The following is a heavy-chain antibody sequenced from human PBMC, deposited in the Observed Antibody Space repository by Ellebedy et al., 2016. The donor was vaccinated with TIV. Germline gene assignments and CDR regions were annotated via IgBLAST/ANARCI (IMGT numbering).Heavy chain of an antibody. CDR1: GFSLPTSGLC. Sequence: SGPTLVKPTPTLTLTCTFAGFSLPTSGLCVSWIRQPPGQALEWIASIDWEGDKYYNKSLKTRLAISSDTSKTQVILTIPNMDPVDTSTSYCARYTTSSRHVDYWGQGTLVTVSS. CDR2: IDWEGDK. CDR3: ARYTTSSRHVDY. V-gene: IGHV2-70*12. D-gene: IGHD3-16*02. J-gene: IGHJ4*02.